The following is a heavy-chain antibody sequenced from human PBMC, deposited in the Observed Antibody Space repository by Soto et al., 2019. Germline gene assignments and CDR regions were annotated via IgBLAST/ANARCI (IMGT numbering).Heavy chain of an antibody. CDR1: GGTFSSYA. CDR2: IIPIFGTA. J-gene: IGHJ4*02. D-gene: IGHD2-15*01. Sequence: QVQLVQSGAEVKKPGSSVKVSCKASGGTFSSYAISWVRQAPGQGLEWMGGIIPIFGTANYAQKFQGRVTITADESTRTAYMELSSLRSEDTAVYYCARTVVVVAATHFGFGYWGQGTLVTVSS. V-gene: IGHV1-69*12. CDR3: ARTVVVVAATHFGFGY.